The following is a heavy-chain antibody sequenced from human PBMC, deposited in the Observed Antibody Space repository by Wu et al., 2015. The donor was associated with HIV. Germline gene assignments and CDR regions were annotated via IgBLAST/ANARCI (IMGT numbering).Heavy chain of an antibody. CDR3: ARGRMGVTVAGTLRF. CDR2: MNPNNGDT. CDR1: GYIFTNSD. V-gene: IGHV1-8*01. D-gene: IGHD6-19*01. Sequence: QVQLVQSGAELKKPGASVKVSCKASGYIFTNSDINWVRQAPGQGLEWMGWMNPNNGDTAYAQKFQGRVTMTRNTSISSAYMELSSLRSEDTAVYYCARGRMGVTVAGTLRFWGQGTLVTVSA. J-gene: IGHJ4*02.